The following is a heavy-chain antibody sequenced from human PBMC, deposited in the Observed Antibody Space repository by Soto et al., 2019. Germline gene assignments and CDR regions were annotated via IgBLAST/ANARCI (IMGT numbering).Heavy chain of an antibody. V-gene: IGHV1-18*01. D-gene: IGHD2-21*01. CDR2: ISGHNGNT. Sequence: QVQLVQSGAEVKKPGASVKVSCKASGYTFSTYGITWVRQAPGQGLEWMGWISGHNGNTKYAQRVQGIVTMTTDTSTTTAYMEVRSLRSDDTAVYYCARGAYGEVAFDIWGQGTMVTVS. CDR1: GYTFSTYG. J-gene: IGHJ3*02. CDR3: ARGAYGEVAFDI.